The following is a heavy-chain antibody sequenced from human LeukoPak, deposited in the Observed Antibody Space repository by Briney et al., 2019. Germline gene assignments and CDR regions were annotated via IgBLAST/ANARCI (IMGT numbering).Heavy chain of an antibody. V-gene: IGHV3-23*01. J-gene: IGHJ4*02. CDR2: ISGSGGST. Sequence: PGGSLRLSCAASGFSVSSNFLSWVRQAPGKGLEWVSAISGSGGSTYYADSVKGRFTISRDNSKNTLYLQMNSLRAEDTAVYYCAKVAGIVGATLDYWGQGTLVTVSS. CDR3: AKVAGIVGATLDY. D-gene: IGHD1-26*01. CDR1: GFSVSSNF.